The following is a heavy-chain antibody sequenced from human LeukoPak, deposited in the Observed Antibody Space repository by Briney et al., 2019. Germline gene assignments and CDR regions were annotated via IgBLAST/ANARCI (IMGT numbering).Heavy chain of an antibody. J-gene: IGHJ3*02. CDR1: GFTFSSYG. CDR3: ARDYGDYTSAFDI. Sequence: GGSLRLSCAASGFTFSSYGMHWVRQAPGKGLEWVAVIWYDGSNKYYADSVKGRSTISRDNSKNTLYLQMNSLRAEDTAVYYCARDYGDYTSAFDIWGQGTMVTVSS. V-gene: IGHV3-33*01. CDR2: IWYDGSNK. D-gene: IGHD4-17*01.